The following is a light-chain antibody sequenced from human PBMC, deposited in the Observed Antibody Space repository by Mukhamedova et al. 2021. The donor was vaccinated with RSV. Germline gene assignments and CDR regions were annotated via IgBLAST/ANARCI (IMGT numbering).Light chain of an antibody. Sequence: RVHGGVPSRFSGSGSGTDFTLTIHNLQPEDFATYYYQQYSTSPLTFGAGTKVEIK. V-gene: IGKV1-16*01. CDR3: QQYSTSPLT. J-gene: IGKJ4*01.